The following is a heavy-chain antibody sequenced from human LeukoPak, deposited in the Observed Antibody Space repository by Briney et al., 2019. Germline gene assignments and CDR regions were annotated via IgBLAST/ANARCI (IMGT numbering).Heavy chain of an antibody. CDR1: GGSISSGGYS. Sequence: SETLSLTCTVSGGSISSGGYSWSWIRQHPGKGLEWIGYIYYSGSTYYNPSLKSRVTISVDTSKNQFSLKLSSVTAADTAVYYCARTPHKYYDFWSGYYSRHGDNWFDPWGQGTLVTVSS. D-gene: IGHD3-3*01. J-gene: IGHJ5*02. V-gene: IGHV4-31*03. CDR3: ARTPHKYYDFWSGYYSRHGDNWFDP. CDR2: IYYSGST.